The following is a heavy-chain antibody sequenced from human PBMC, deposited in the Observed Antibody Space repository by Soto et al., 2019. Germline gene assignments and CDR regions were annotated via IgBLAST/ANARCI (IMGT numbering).Heavy chain of an antibody. CDR3: AREVAGTGKMDYFDY. CDR1: GDSVYSNIAA. J-gene: IGHJ4*02. CDR2: TYYRSKWYN. D-gene: IGHD6-19*01. V-gene: IGHV6-1*01. Sequence: KQSQTLSLPCVISGDSVYSNIAAWNWIRQSPSRGLEWLGRTYYRSKWYNDYAVSVKSRTTINPDTSRNQFSLQLNFVTPEDTAVYYCAREVAGTGKMDYFDYWGQGTLVTVSS.